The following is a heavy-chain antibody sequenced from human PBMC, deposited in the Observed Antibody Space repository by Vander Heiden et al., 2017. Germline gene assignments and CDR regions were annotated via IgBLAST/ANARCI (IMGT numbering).Heavy chain of an antibody. Sequence: EVQLLESGGGLVQPGGSLRLSCAVSGFTFGGNAMAWFRQAPGKGLEWVSGLGSDSGTHYADSVRGRFTISSDNSKSTLYLQMDSLRVEDTAVYYWAKDLHFWSACDVWGQGTTVTVSS. CDR2: LGSDSGT. CDR3: AKDLHFWSACDV. D-gene: IGHD2-8*02. CDR1: GFTFGGNA. J-gene: IGHJ6*02. V-gene: IGHV3-23*01.